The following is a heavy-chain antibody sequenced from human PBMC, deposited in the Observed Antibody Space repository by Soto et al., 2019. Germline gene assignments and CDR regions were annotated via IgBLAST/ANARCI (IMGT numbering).Heavy chain of an antibody. CDR1: GYTFTSYY. CDR3: ARGSGYSGYDYYPFDY. Sequence: ASVKVSCKASGYTFTSYYMHWVRQAPGQGLEWMGIINPSGGSTSYAQKFQGRVTMTRDTSTSTVYMELSSLRSEDTAVYYCARGSGYSGYDYYPFDYWGQGTLVTVSS. V-gene: IGHV1-46*01. CDR2: INPSGGST. D-gene: IGHD5-12*01. J-gene: IGHJ4*02.